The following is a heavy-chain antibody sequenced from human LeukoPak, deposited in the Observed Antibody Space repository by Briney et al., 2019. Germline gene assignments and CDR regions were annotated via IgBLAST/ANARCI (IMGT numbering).Heavy chain of an antibody. V-gene: IGHV3-64*01. J-gene: IGHJ4*01. CDR1: GFAFSRYA. D-gene: IGHD3-22*01. Sequence: GGSLRLSCAASGFAFSRYAMHWIRQAPGKGLEFVSVISSNGGSTYYASSVKGRFTISRDNSKNTVYLQMGSLKPEDMAVYFRASSYFYDSTSYYPFDYWGPGTLVTVSS. CDR3: ASSYFYDSTSYYPFDY. CDR2: ISSNGGST.